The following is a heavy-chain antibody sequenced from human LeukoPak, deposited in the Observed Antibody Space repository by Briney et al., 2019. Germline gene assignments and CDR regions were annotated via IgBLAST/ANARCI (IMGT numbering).Heavy chain of an antibody. J-gene: IGHJ4*02. CDR2: IYYGGTT. Sequence: SETLSLTCRVSNGSISTYYWSWIRQPPGKGLEWIGYIYYGGTTSYNPSLKRRVTVSVHSPKNRFSQRLTSLTAADTARYYCARHGGTLDYFDSWGAGSLVIVSS. CDR1: NGSISTYY. CDR3: ARHGGTLDYFDS. D-gene: IGHD1-26*01. V-gene: IGHV4-59*08.